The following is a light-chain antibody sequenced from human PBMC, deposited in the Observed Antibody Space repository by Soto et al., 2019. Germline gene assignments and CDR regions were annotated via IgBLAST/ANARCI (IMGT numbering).Light chain of an antibody. Sequence: QSVLTQPPSASGSPGQSVTISCTGTSRDVGGDNYVSWYQQYPGKAPKLVIFEVNKRPSGVPDRFSGSKSGNTASLTVSGLQTEDEADYYCNSYAGSNSFVFGTGTKLTVL. CDR2: EVN. CDR1: SRDVGGDNY. CDR3: NSYAGSNSFV. J-gene: IGLJ1*01. V-gene: IGLV2-8*01.